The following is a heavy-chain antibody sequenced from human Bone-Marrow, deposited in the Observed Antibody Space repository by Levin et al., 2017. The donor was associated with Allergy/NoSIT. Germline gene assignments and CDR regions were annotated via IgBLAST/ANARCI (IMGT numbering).Heavy chain of an antibody. CDR1: FSPFPLSP. CDR3: ARGDCYSGSCYGPDWFDP. V-gene: IGHV1-8*01. J-gene: IGHJ5*02. CDR2: INPNSGNT. D-gene: IGHD2-15*01. Sequence: SFPPSFSPFPLSPFYWVRQATGQGLEWMGYINPNSGNTAYARKFQGRVTMPLPSSITTAYMELSSLRSEDTAMYYCARGDCYSGSCYGPDWFDPWGQGTQVTVSS.